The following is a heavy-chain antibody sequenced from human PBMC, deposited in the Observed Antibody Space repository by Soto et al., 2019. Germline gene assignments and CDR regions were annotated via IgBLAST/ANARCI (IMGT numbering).Heavy chain of an antibody. Sequence: ASLKLSCKAFGYSFSYYGINWVRQAPGQGLEWMGWSNPYNGHKNYAQKFADRLTMTTDTSTATVSMELRNLKSDDTAVYYCVRDRLRGYDNSGFYSWG. CDR3: VRDRLRGYDNSGFYS. D-gene: IGHD3-22*01. J-gene: IGHJ5*01. V-gene: IGHV1-18*01. CDR2: SNPYNGHK. CDR1: GYSFSYYG.